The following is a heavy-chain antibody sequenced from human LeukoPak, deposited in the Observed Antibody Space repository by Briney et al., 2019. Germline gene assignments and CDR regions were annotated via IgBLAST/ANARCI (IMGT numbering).Heavy chain of an antibody. J-gene: IGHJ4*02. D-gene: IGHD6-13*01. CDR2: TYYRSKWYN. CDR1: GDSVSSNSAT. CDR3: ARDGVSWYYFDF. V-gene: IGHV6-1*01. Sequence: SQTLSLTCAISGDSVSSNSATWNWIRQSPSRGLEWLGRTYYRSKWYNDYAESVKSRITINPDTSNNQFSLQLISVTPEDTAVYYCARDGVSWYYFDFWGQGILVTVSS.